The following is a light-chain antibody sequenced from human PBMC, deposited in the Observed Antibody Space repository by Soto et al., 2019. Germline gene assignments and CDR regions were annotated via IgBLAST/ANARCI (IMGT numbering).Light chain of an antibody. CDR3: SSYTSSSTYVV. CDR1: SNDVGGYNY. Sequence: QSALTQPASVSGSPGQSITISCTGTSNDVGGYNYVSWYQQHPGKAPKLMIYDVSNRPSGVSNRFSGSKSGNTVSLTISGLQAEDEADYYCSSYTSSSTYVVFGGGTKLTVL. V-gene: IGLV2-14*01. J-gene: IGLJ2*01. CDR2: DVS.